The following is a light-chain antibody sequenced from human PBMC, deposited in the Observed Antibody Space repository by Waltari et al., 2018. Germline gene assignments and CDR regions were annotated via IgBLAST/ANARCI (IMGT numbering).Light chain of an antibody. J-gene: IGKJ5*01. CDR1: QDITDH. CDR3: QQFDDAPLT. V-gene: IGKV1-33*01. Sequence: DIQLTQSPSSLSASVDDSVNFTCQASQDITDHLNWYQQKPDRAPKLLIFDAYALETGVPSRFSGSGSGTEFTFTISSLQPEDIGTYYCQQFDDAPLTFGQGTRLDIK. CDR2: DAY.